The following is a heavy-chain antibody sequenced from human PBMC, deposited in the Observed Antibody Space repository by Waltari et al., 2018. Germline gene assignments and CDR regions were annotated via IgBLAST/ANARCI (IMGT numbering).Heavy chain of an antibody. D-gene: IGHD4-17*01. CDR3: AMERGGDYFNWFDP. CDR1: GFPFSSYG. Sequence: QVQLVESGGGVVQPGGSLRLSCAASGFPFSSYGMHWVRQAPGKGLEWVAFIRYDGSNKYYADSVNGRFTISRDNSKNTLYLQMNSLRAEDTAVYYCAMERGGDYFNWFDPWGQGTLVTVSS. CDR2: IRYDGSNK. V-gene: IGHV3-30*02. J-gene: IGHJ5*02.